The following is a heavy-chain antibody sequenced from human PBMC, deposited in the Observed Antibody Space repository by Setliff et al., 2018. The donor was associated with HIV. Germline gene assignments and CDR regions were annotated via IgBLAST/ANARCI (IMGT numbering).Heavy chain of an antibody. CDR2: IYPGDSDT. D-gene: IGHD1-26*01. J-gene: IGHJ3*01. CDR1: GYSFTGYW. CDR3: ARVMVGAYDAFDL. Sequence: PGESLKISCKGLGYSFTGYWIGWVRQMPGKGLEWMGIIYPGDSDTRYSPSFEGQVTISADRSITTAYLQWSSLRASDTAMYYCARVMVGAYDAFDLWGQGTMVTVSS. V-gene: IGHV5-51*01.